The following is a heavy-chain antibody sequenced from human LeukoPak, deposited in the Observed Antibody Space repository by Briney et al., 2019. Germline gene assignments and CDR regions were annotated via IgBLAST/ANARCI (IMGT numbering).Heavy chain of an antibody. CDR1: GFAFSSYG. CDR3: AKDTTIAYYFDD. D-gene: IGHD1-1*01. Sequence: GGSLRLPCAASGFAFSSYGMSWVRQAPGKGLEWVSTISTSVDTTDYADSVKGRFTISRDNSKNTLYLQMNSLRAEDTAVYYCAKDTTIAYYFDDWGQGTLVTVSS. V-gene: IGHV3-23*01. CDR2: ISTSVDTT. J-gene: IGHJ4*02.